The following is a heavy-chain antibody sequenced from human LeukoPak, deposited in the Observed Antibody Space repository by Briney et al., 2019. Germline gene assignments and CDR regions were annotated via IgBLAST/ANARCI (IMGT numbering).Heavy chain of an antibody. J-gene: IGHJ4*02. D-gene: IGHD5-12*01. V-gene: IGHV1-46*01. CDR2: INPSGGST. CDR1: GYTFTSYY. Sequence: GASVKVSCKASGYTFTSYYMHWVRQAPRQGLEWMGIINPSGGSTSYAQKFQGRVTMTRDTSTSTVYMELSSLRSEDTAVYYCARVGKGNGYSGYQRLMDYWGQGTLVTVSS. CDR3: ARVGKGNGYSGYQRLMDY.